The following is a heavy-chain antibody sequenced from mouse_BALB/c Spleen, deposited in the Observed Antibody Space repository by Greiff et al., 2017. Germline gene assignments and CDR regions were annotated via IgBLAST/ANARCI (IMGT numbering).Heavy chain of an antibody. V-gene: IGHV1-63*02. Sequence: QVQLQQSGAELVRPGTSVKISCKASGYTFTNYWLGWVKQRPGHGLEWIGDIYPGGGYTNYNEKFKGKATLTADTSSSTAYMQLSSLTSEDSAVYFCARSNGYVGYAMDYWGQGTSVTVSS. CDR1: GYTFTNYW. CDR3: ARSNGYVGYAMDY. J-gene: IGHJ4*01. CDR2: IYPGGGYT. D-gene: IGHD1-2*01.